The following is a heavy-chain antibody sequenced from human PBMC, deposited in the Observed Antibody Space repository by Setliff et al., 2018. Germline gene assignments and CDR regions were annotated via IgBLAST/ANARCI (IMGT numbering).Heavy chain of an antibody. D-gene: IGHD3-10*01. CDR3: ARDGVFYAMDV. CDR1: GFSFNIYA. V-gene: IGHV3-23*01. Sequence: LRLSCAASGFSFNIYAMTWVRQAPGKGLEWVASIIGDGEKTYYADFVKGRFTISRDNSKNTLSLQMNGLRAEDTAVYYCARDGVFYAMDVWGHGTTVTVSS. J-gene: IGHJ6*02. CDR2: IIGDGEKT.